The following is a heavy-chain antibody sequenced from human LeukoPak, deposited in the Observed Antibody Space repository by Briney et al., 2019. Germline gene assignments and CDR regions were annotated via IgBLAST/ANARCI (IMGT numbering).Heavy chain of an antibody. D-gene: IGHD3-3*01. J-gene: IGHJ4*02. CDR1: GFTFSSYA. Sequence: PGGSLRLSCAASGFTFSSYAMSWVRQAPGKGLEWVSAISGSGGSTYYADSVKGRFTISRDNSKNTLYLQMNRLRDEDTAVYYCAKEAGASYYDFWSGYRHFDYWGQGTLVTVSS. V-gene: IGHV3-23*01. CDR2: ISGSGGST. CDR3: AKEAGASYYDFWSGYRHFDY.